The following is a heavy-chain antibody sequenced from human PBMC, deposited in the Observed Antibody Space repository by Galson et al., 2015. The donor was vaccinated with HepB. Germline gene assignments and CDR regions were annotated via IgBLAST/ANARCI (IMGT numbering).Heavy chain of an antibody. CDR3: ARVGEWEQDTAGFDP. CDR2: IYYSGST. CDR1: GGSISSSSYY. J-gene: IGHJ5*02. V-gene: IGHV4-39*07. D-gene: IGHD1-26*01. Sequence: ETLSLTCTVSGGSISSSSYYWGWIRQPPGKGLEWIGSIYYSGSTYYNPSLKSRVTISVDTSKNQFSLKLSSVTAADTAVYYCARVGEWEQDTAGFDPWGQGTLVTVSS.